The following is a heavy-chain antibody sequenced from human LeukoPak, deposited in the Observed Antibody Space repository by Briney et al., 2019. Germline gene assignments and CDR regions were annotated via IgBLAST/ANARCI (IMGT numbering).Heavy chain of an antibody. D-gene: IGHD1-26*01. J-gene: IGHJ6*02. V-gene: IGHV1-69*04. CDR1: GGTFSSYA. Sequence: GSSVKVSCKASGGTFSSYAISWVRQAPGQGLEWMGRIIPIFGIANYAQKFQGRVTITADKSTSTAYMELSSLRSEDTAVYYCARTIEGDDYYYYGMDVWGQGTTVTVSS. CDR2: IIPIFGIA. CDR3: ARTIEGDDYYYYGMDV.